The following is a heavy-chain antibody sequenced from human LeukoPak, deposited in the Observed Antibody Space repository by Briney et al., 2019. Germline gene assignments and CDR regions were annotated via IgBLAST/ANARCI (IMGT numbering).Heavy chain of an antibody. CDR1: GYTLTELS. CDR2: FDPEDGET. V-gene: IGHV1-24*01. CDR3: ATANYYGSGSYLDY. Sequence: ASVKVSCKVSGYTLTELSMHWGRQAPGQGLEWRGGFDPEDGETIYAQKFQGRVTMTEDTSTDTAYMELSSLRSEDTAVYYCATANYYGSGSYLDYWGQGTLVTVSS. J-gene: IGHJ4*02. D-gene: IGHD3-10*01.